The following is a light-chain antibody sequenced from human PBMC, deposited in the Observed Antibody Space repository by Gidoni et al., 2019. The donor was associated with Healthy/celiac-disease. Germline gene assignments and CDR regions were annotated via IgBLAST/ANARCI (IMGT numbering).Light chain of an antibody. J-gene: IGLJ2*01. Sequence: QSALPQPASVSGSPGQSITISCPGTRRDVGSSNLGSSYQQHPGKAPKLMIYEVSKRPSGVSNRFSGSKSGNTASLTIAGIQAEDEADYYCCSYAGSSTLFGGGTKLTVL. CDR1: RRDVGSSNL. CDR2: EVS. CDR3: CSYAGSSTL. V-gene: IGLV2-23*02.